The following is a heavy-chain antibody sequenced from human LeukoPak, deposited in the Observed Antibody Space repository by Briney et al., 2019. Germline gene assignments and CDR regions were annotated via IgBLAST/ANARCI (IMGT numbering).Heavy chain of an antibody. Sequence: PGGSLRLSCAASRFTFSGYAMHWVRQAPGKGLEWVAVISFDGSSEFYADSVKGRFTISRDNSENTLYLQMNSLRAEDTAVYYCARGIGGDPGYFADYWGQGTLVTVSS. CDR3: ARGIGGDPGYFADY. V-gene: IGHV3-30*04. D-gene: IGHD3-9*01. CDR2: ISFDGSSE. CDR1: RFTFSGYA. J-gene: IGHJ4*02.